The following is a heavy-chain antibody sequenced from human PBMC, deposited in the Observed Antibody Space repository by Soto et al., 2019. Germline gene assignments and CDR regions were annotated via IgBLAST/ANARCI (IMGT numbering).Heavy chain of an antibody. J-gene: IGHJ4*02. Sequence: EAQLLESGGGLVQPGGSLVLSCAASGFTFSSYAMSWVRQAPGKGLEWVSSISGGGNDAFYAVSVKGRFTISRDNSRNTLYLQMSILRADDTAIYYSARSLFLASTDTEPFDYWGQGALVTVSS. D-gene: IGHD3-3*02. CDR2: ISGGGNDA. CDR1: GFTFSSYA. CDR3: ARSLFLASTDTEPFDY. V-gene: IGHV3-23*01.